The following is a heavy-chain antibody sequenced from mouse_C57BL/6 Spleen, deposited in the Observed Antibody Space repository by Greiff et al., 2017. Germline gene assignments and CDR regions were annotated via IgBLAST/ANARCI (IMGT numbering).Heavy chain of an antibody. D-gene: IGHD1-1*01. J-gene: IGHJ3*01. CDR3: TARYYGSSYGFAY. CDR2: IDPEDGDT. V-gene: IGHV14-1*01. CDR1: GFNIKDYY. Sequence: VQLQQSGAELVRPGASVKLSCTASGFNIKDYYMHWVKQRPEQGLEWIGRIDPEDGDTDYAPKFKGKATMTADTSSNTAYLQPSSLTSEDTAVYYCTARYYGSSYGFAYWGQGTLVTVAA.